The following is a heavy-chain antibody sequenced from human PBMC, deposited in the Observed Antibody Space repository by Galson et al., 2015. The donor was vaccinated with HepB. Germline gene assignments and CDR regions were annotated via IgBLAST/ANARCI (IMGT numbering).Heavy chain of an antibody. Sequence: SLRLSCAGSGFTFSSHFMNWVRQAPGKGLEWVAYISATSRNIYCADSVKGRFSISRENGKNSLYLQMNSLRAEDTAVYYCARVYDGDDAGEDYGMDAWGPGATVTSP. J-gene: IGHJ6*02. CDR1: GFTFSSHF. CDR2: ISATSRNI. V-gene: IGHV3-21*01. CDR3: ARVYDGDDAGEDYGMDA. D-gene: IGHD4-17*01.